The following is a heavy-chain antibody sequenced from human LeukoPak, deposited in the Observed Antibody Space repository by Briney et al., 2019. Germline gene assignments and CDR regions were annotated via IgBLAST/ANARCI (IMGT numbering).Heavy chain of an antibody. J-gene: IGHJ4*02. CDR1: GYTFTSYA. CDR3: ARDRVLLWFGELGDFDY. V-gene: IGHV1-3*01. CDR2: INAGNGNT. D-gene: IGHD3-10*01. Sequence: ASVKVSCKASGYTFTSYAMHWVRQAPGQRLEWMGWINAGNGNTKYSQKFQGRVTITRDTSASTAYMELSSLRSEDTAVYYCARDRVLLWFGELGDFDYWGQGTLVTVSS.